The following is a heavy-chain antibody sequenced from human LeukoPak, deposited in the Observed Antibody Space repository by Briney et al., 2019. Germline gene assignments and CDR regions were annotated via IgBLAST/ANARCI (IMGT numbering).Heavy chain of an antibody. CDR3: AKGRAFITFDI. CDR1: GFTFSSYA. D-gene: IGHD3-10*01. J-gene: IGHJ3*02. Sequence: GGSLRLSCAASGFTFSSYAMSWVRQAPGKGLEWVSAISGSGGSTYYADSAKGRFTISRDNSKNTLYLQVNSLRAEDTAVYYCAKGRAFITFDIWGQGIMVTVSS. CDR2: ISGSGGST. V-gene: IGHV3-23*01.